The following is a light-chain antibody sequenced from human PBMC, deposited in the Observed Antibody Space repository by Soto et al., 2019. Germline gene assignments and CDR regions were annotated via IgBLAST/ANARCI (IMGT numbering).Light chain of an antibody. Sequence: QSVLTQPPSVSGAPGQRVTISCTGSSSNIGAGHDVHWYQQLPGTAPKLLIYGNSNRPSGVPDRFSGSKSGTSASLAITGLQAEDAADYYCQSYDSSLSGSEVFGTGTKGTVL. V-gene: IGLV1-40*01. CDR2: GNS. J-gene: IGLJ1*01. CDR1: SSNIGAGHD. CDR3: QSYDSSLSGSEV.